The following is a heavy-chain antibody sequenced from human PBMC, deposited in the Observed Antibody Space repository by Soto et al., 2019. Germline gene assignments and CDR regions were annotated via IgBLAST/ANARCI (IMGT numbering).Heavy chain of an antibody. CDR3: ARHAYDFWSGHPNPRYYYGMDV. CDR2: IYPGDSNT. Sequence: SLKISCKGSGYSFTSYWIGWVRQMPGKGLEWMGIIYPGDSNTRYSPSLQGQVTISVDKSISTAYLQWSSLKATDTAMYYCARHAYDFWSGHPNPRYYYGMDVWGQGTTVTVS. CDR1: GYSFTSYW. V-gene: IGHV5-51*01. J-gene: IGHJ6*02. D-gene: IGHD3-3*01.